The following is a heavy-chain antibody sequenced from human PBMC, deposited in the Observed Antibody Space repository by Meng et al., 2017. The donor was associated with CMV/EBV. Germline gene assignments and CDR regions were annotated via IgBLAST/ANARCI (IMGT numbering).Heavy chain of an antibody. CDR3: ARGRGEDTAMVPFDY. CDR2: INHSGST. V-gene: IGHV4-34*01. J-gene: IGHJ4*02. CDR1: GGAFRGYY. D-gene: IGHD5-18*01. Sequence: QRQVTQRGRGLVAASETPSPTLAVYGGAFRGYYWSWIRQPPGKGLEWIGEINHSGSTNYTPSLKSRVTISVDTSKNQFSLKLSSVTAADTAVYYCARGRGEDTAMVPFDYWGQGTLVTVSS.